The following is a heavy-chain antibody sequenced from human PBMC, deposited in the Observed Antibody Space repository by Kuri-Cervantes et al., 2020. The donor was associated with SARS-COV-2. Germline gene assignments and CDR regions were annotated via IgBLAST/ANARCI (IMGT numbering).Heavy chain of an antibody. V-gene: IGHV3-74*01. J-gene: IGHJ4*02. CDR3: ARDQGHRIAAAGTIPFDY. CDR2: INSDGSST. D-gene: IGHD6-13*01. Sequence: GGSLRLSCAASGFTFSSYGMHWVRQAPGKGLVWVSRINSDGSSTSYADSVKGRFTISRDNAKNTLYLQMNSLRAEDTAVYYCARDQGHRIAAAGTIPFDYWGQGTLVTVSS. CDR1: GFTFSSYG.